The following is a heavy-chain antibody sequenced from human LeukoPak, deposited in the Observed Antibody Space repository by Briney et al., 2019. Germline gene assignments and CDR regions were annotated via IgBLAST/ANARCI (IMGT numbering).Heavy chain of an antibody. CDR2: ISYDGSNK. V-gene: IGHV3-30*03. Sequence: GGSLRLSCAASGFTFSSYGMHWVRQAPGKGLEWVAVISYDGSNKYYADSVKGRFTISRDNAKNTLYLQMNSLRAEDTAAYYCVRGNFNGGIDYWGQGTLVTVSS. CDR1: GFTFSSYG. J-gene: IGHJ4*02. CDR3: VRGNFNGGIDY. D-gene: IGHD3-10*01.